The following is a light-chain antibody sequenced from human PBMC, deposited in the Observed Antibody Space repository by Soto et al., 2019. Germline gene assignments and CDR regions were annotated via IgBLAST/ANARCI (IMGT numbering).Light chain of an antibody. CDR3: QQYGSEPPWT. Sequence: EIVLTQSPGTLSLSPGEGATLSCRASQSVTSSYLAWFQQKPGQAPRLLIYGASSRATGIPDRFSGSRSGTDVTLSISRLEPEDFAVYYCQQYGSEPPWTFGQGTKVEIK. CDR1: QSVTSSY. J-gene: IGKJ1*01. V-gene: IGKV3-20*01. CDR2: GAS.